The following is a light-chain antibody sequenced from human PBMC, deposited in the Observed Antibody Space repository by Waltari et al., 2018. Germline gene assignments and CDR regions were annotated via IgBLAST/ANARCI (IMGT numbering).Light chain of an antibody. J-gene: IGKJ1*01. CDR3: QHYKSLPVS. CDR2: HTS. V-gene: IGKV3-20*01. Sequence: IVLTQSPGTLSLSPGERATLSCRANQSVSIYLAWYQQKPGQAPRLLIYHTSTRATGIPDRFSGSGSGTDFSLTISGLEPEDFAVYYCQHYKSLPVSFGQGTRVEIK. CDR1: QSVSIY.